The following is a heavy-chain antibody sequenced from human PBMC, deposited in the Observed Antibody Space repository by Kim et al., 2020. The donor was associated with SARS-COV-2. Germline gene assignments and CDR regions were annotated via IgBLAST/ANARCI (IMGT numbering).Heavy chain of an antibody. Sequence: STNYNPSLKSRVTISVDKSKNQFSLKLSSVTAADTAVYYCARTRWYFDYWGQGTLVTVSS. V-gene: IGHV4-4*02. J-gene: IGHJ4*02. CDR3: ARTRWYFDY. D-gene: IGHD2-15*01. CDR2: ST.